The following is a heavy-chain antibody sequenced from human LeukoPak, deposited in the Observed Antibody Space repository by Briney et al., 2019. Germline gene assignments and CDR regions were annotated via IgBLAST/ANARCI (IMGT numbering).Heavy chain of an antibody. CDR1: GGSISSSSYY. CDR3: ARHVCSSTSCYPLDAFDI. Sequence: ASETLSLTCTVSGGSISSSSYYWGWIRQPPGKGLEWIGYIYYSGSTNYNPSLKSRVTISVDTSKNQFSLKLSSVTAADTAVYYCARHVCSSTSCYPLDAFDIWGQGTMVTVSS. D-gene: IGHD2-2*01. CDR2: IYYSGST. V-gene: IGHV4-61*05. J-gene: IGHJ3*02.